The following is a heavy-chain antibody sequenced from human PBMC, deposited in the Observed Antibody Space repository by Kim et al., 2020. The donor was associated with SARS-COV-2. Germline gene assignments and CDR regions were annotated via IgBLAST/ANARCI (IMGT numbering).Heavy chain of an antibody. CDR1: GFTFSNYD. V-gene: IGHV3-23*01. CDR3: AQRGNDY. J-gene: IGHJ4*02. CDR2: SVGVGGST. Sequence: GGSLRLSCAASGFTFSNYDMIWVRQAPGRGLEWVSGSVGVGGSTYYAESVKSRFTISRDNSKNTLYLQMYRLRAADTAIYYCAQRGNDYWGQGTLVTVSS.